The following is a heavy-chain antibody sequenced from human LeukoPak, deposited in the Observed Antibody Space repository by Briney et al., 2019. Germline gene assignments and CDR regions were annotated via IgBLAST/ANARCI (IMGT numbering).Heavy chain of an antibody. CDR1: GGSISSGGYS. V-gene: IGHV4-31*03. CDR2: IYYSEST. J-gene: IGHJ4*02. CDR3: ASYSGYDSYYFDY. Sequence: PSETLSLTCTVSGGSISSGGYSWSWIRQHPGKGLEWIGYIYYSESTYYNPSLKSRVTISVDTSKNQFSLKLSSVTAADTAVYYCASYSGYDSYYFDYWGQGTLVTVSS. D-gene: IGHD5-12*01.